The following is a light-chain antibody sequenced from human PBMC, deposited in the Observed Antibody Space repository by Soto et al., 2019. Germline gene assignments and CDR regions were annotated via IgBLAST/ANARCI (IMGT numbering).Light chain of an antibody. J-gene: IGKJ1*01. V-gene: IGKV1-17*01. Sequence: DIQMTQSPSSLSASVGDRITITCRASQDIRNNLDWYQQKPGKAPKRLIYAASSLQSGVPSRFSGSGSGTEFTLTISSLQPEDFATYYCLQHNDYPWTFGQGTKVDIK. CDR1: QDIRNN. CDR3: LQHNDYPWT. CDR2: AAS.